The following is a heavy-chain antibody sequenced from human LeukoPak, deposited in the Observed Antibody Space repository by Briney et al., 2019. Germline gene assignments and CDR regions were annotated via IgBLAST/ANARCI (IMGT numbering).Heavy chain of an antibody. CDR2: ISASGGKT. J-gene: IGHJ4*02. Sequence: GGSLRLSCAASGFIFNDYAMSWVRQVPGKGLECVSVISASGGKTYYADSVKGRFTISRDNAKNSLYLQMNSLRAEDTAVYYCARVGSGWYFDYWGQGTLVTVSS. V-gene: IGHV3-23*01. D-gene: IGHD6-19*01. CDR1: GFIFNDYA. CDR3: ARVGSGWYFDY.